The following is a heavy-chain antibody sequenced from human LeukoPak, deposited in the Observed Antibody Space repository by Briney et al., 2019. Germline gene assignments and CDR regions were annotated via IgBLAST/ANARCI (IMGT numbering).Heavy chain of an antibody. CDR1: GGSISSGSYY. D-gene: IGHD6-13*01. CDR2: IYTSGST. V-gene: IGHV4-61*02. CDR3: AGGIAADLY. Sequence: SETLSLTCTVSGGSISSGSYYWSWIRQPAGKGLEWIGRIYTSGSTNYNPSLKSRVTISVDTSKNQFSLKLSSVTAADTAVYYCAGGIAADLYWGQGTLVTVSS. J-gene: IGHJ4*02.